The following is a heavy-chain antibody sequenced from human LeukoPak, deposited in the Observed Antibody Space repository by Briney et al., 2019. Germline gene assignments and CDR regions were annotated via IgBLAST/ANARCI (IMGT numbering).Heavy chain of an antibody. CDR3: ARHGASGSDY. CDR2: IYYSGST. V-gene: IGHV4-59*08. Sequence: PSETLSLTCTVSGGSISSYYWSWIRQPPGKGLEWIGYIYYSGSTNYNPSLKSRVTISVDTSKNQLSLKLSSVTAADTAVYYCARHGASGSDYWGQGTLVTVSS. J-gene: IGHJ4*02. CDR1: GGSISSYY. D-gene: IGHD1-14*01.